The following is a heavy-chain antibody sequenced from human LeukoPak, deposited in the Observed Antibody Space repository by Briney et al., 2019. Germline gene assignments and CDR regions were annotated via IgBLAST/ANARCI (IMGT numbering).Heavy chain of an antibody. CDR3: ARHSGSFRSRLDY. CDR1: GGSISSGSYY. Sequence: PSETLSLTCTVSGGSISSGSYYWGWIRQPPGKGLEWIGYIYYSGSTYYNPSLKSRVTISVDTSKNQFSLKLSSVTAADMAVYYCARHSGSFRSRLDYWGQGTLVTVSS. V-gene: IGHV4-39*01. J-gene: IGHJ4*02. CDR2: IYYSGST. D-gene: IGHD3-10*01.